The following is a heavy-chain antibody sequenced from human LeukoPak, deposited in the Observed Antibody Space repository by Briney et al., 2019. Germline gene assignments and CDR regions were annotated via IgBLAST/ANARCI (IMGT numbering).Heavy chain of an antibody. J-gene: IGHJ5*02. D-gene: IGHD6-19*01. CDR1: GDSVSSNSAA. V-gene: IGHV6-1*01. CDR3: ACSRMAVAGNNWFDP. Sequence: SQTLSLTCVISGDSVSSNSAAWNWIRQSPSRGLEWLGRTYYRSKWYNDYAESVKSRIIVKPDTSKNQFSLQLNSVTPEDTAVYYCACSRMAVAGNNWFDPWGQGTLVTVSS. CDR2: TYYRSKWYN.